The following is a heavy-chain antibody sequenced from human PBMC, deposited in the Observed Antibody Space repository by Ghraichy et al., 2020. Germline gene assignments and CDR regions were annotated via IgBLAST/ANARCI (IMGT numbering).Heavy chain of an antibody. CDR1: GGSFSGYY. D-gene: IGHD3-3*01. V-gene: IGHV4-34*01. Sequence: SQTLSLTCAVYGGSFSGYYWSWIRQPPGKGLEWIGEINHSGSTNYNPSLKSRVTISVDMSKNQFSLKLSSVTAADTAVYYCARSGAVFWSGYYFRKIWFDPWGQGTLVTVSS. CDR2: INHSGST. J-gene: IGHJ5*02. CDR3: ARSGAVFWSGYYFRKIWFDP.